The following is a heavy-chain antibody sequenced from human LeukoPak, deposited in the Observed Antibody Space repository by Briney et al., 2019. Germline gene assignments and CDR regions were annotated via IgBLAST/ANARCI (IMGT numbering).Heavy chain of an antibody. CDR1: GYTFTGYY. CDR3: ARDREYCGGDCYSYYFDY. J-gene: IGHJ4*02. CDR2: INPNSGGT. Sequence: GGSVKVSCKASGYTFTGYYMHWVRQAPGQGLEWMGRINPNSGGTNYAQKFQGRVTMTRDTSISTAYKELSRLRSDDTAVYYCARDREYCGGDCYSYYFDYWGPGTLVTVSS. V-gene: IGHV1-2*06. D-gene: IGHD2-21*02.